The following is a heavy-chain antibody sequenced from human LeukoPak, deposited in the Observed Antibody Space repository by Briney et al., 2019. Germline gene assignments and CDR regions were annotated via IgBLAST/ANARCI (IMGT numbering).Heavy chain of an antibody. J-gene: IGHJ4*02. CDR1: KFSFSDYA. D-gene: IGHD4-17*01. V-gene: IGHV3-30-3*01. CDR3: AKDGTDYGREYYFDY. Sequence: GGSLRLSCAASKFSFSDYAMHWVRQAPGKGLEWVAIISFDGSNKNYADSVKGRFTISRDNSKNTLYLQMNSLRAEDTAVYYCAKDGTDYGREYYFDYWGQGTLVTVSS. CDR2: ISFDGSNK.